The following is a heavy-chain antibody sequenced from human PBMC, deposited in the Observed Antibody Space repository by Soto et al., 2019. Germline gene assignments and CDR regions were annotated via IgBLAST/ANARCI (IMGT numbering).Heavy chain of an antibody. V-gene: IGHV2-26*01. CDR3: ARMYYYDSSGYDNWFDP. CDR2: ILSNDEK. J-gene: IGHJ5*02. Sequence: QVTLKESGPVLVKPTETLTLTCTVSGFSLSNARMGVSWIRQPPGKALEWLAHILSNDEKSYRTSLKSRLTISKDTSKSQVVLTMTNMDPVDTATYYCARMYYYDSSGYDNWFDPWGQGTLVTVSS. D-gene: IGHD3-22*01. CDR1: GFSLSNARMG.